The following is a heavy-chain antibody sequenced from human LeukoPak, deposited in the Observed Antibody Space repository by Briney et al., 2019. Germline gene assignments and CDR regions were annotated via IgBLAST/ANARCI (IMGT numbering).Heavy chain of an antibody. CDR1: GGSISSSSYY. V-gene: IGHV4-39*07. D-gene: IGHD6-6*01. Sequence: SETLSLTCTVSGGSISSSSYYWGWIRQPPGKGLEWIGSIYYSGSTYYNPSLKSRVTISVDTSKNQFSLKLSSVTAADTAVYYCARGRGIAARPRWFDPWGQGTLVTVSS. CDR3: ARGRGIAARPRWFDP. CDR2: IYYSGST. J-gene: IGHJ5*02.